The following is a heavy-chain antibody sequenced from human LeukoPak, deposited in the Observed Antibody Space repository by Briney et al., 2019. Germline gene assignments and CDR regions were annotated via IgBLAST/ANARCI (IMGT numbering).Heavy chain of an antibody. D-gene: IGHD6-19*01. CDR2: ISSRSSYI. CDR3: ARDNVAGYYYYYGMDV. CDR1: GFTFSSNS. V-gene: IGHV3-21*01. J-gene: IGHJ6*04. Sequence: GGSLRLSCAVSGFTFSSNSMNWVCQAPGKGLEWVSAISSRSSYIYYADSVKGRFTISRDNAKNSLYLQMNSLRAEDTAVYYCARDNVAGYYYYYGMDVWGKGTTVTVSS.